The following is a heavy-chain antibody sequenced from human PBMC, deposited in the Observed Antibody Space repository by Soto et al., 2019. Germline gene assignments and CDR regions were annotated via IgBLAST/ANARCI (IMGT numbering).Heavy chain of an antibody. J-gene: IGHJ4*02. CDR2: ISYSGVST. CDR3: ANVSRSGENFDY. CDR1: GFTFSSYA. V-gene: IGHV3-23*01. D-gene: IGHD3-10*01. Sequence: EVQLLESGGGLVQPGGSLRLSCAASGFTFSSYAMTWVRQAPGKGLEWVSAISYSGVSTYYADSVKGRFTISRDSSENTLYLQMNSLRAEDTAVYYCANVSRSGENFDYWGQGTLVTVSS.